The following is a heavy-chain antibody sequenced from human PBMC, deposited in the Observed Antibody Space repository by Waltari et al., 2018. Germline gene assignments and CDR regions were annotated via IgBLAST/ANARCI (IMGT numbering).Heavy chain of an antibody. CDR3: ARHPRGYDYIWGPDY. CDR2: IYYSGST. Sequence: QLQLQESGPGLVKPSETLSLTCTVSGGSLSSSSYYWGWIRPPPGKGLEWIGSIYYSGSTYYNPSLKSRVTISVDTSKNQFSLKLSSVTAADTAVYYCARHPRGYDYIWGPDYWGQGTLVTVSS. D-gene: IGHD3-16*01. J-gene: IGHJ4*02. V-gene: IGHV4-39*07. CDR1: GGSLSSSSYY.